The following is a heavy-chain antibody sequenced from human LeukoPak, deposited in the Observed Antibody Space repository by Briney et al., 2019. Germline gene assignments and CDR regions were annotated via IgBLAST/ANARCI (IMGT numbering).Heavy chain of an antibody. V-gene: IGHV3-21*01. D-gene: IGHD6-19*01. J-gene: IGHJ2*01. Sequence: GGSLRLSCAASGSTFSSYNMNWVRQAPGKGPEWVSSITSSSSYIYYADSVKGRFTISRDNTKNSLYLQMNSLRAEDTAVYYCARGAVSYSSGWYANWYLDLWGRGTLVTVSS. CDR3: ARGAVSYSSGWYANWYLDL. CDR1: GSTFSSYN. CDR2: ITSSSSYI.